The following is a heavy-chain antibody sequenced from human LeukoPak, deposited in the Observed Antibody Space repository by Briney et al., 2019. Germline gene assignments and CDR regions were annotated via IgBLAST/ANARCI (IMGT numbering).Heavy chain of an antibody. CDR2: IWYDGSNK. Sequence: PGGSLRLSCAASGFTFSSYGMHWVREAPGKGREWVAVIWYDGSNKYYADSVRGRFTISRDNSKNTLYLQMNSLRAEDTAVYYCARGLVYYYYGMDVWGKGTTVTVSS. V-gene: IGHV3-33*01. J-gene: IGHJ6*04. CDR1: GFTFSSYG. D-gene: IGHD3-16*01. CDR3: ARGLVYYYYGMDV.